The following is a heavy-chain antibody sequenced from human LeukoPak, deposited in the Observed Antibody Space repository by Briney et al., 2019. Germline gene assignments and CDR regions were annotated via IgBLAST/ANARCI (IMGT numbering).Heavy chain of an antibody. V-gene: IGHV3-9*01. CDR2: ISWNSGSI. CDR3: AKSYYYDSSGSFDI. J-gene: IGHJ3*02. CDR1: GFTFDDYA. Sequence: GGSLRLSCAASGFTFDDYAMHWVRQAPGKGLEWVSGISWNSGSIGYADSVKGRFTISRDNAKNSLCLQMNSLRAEDTALYYCAKSYYYDSSGSFDIWGQGTMVTVSS. D-gene: IGHD3-22*01.